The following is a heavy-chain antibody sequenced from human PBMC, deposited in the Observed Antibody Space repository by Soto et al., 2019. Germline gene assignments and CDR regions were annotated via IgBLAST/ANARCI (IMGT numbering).Heavy chain of an antibody. J-gene: IGHJ4*02. CDR3: ATPGDYDILTGYYLVY. D-gene: IGHD3-9*01. CDR2: FDPEDGET. CDR1: GYTLTELS. V-gene: IGHV1-24*01. Sequence: APVKVSCKVSGYTLTELSMHWVRQAPGKGLEWMGGFDPEDGETIYVQKFQGRVTMTEDTSTDTAYMELSSLRSEDTAVYYCATPGDYDILTGYYLVYWGQGTLVTVSS.